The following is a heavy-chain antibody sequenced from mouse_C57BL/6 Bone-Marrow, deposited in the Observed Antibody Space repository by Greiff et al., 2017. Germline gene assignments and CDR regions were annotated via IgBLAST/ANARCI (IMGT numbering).Heavy chain of an antibody. Sequence: QVQLQQSGAELVMPGASVKLSCKASGYTFTSYWMHWVKQRPGQGLEWIGEIDPSDSYTNYNQKFKGKSTLTVDKSSSTAYMQLSSLTSEDSAVYYCARGDYYGSPWFAYWGQGTLVTVSA. CDR1: GYTFTSYW. J-gene: IGHJ3*01. CDR3: ARGDYYGSPWFAY. CDR2: IDPSDSYT. V-gene: IGHV1-69*01. D-gene: IGHD1-1*01.